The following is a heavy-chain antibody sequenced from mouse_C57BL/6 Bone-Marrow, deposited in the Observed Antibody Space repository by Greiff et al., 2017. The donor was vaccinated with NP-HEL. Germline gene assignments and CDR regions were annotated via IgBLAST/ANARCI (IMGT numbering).Heavy chain of an antibody. J-gene: IGHJ1*03. CDR2: INPNNGGT. D-gene: IGHD2-4*01. CDR1: GYTFTDYN. Sequence: VQLKQSGPELVKPGASVKIPCKASGYTFTDYNMDWVKQSHGKSLEWIGDINPNNGGTIYNQKFKGKATLTVDKSSSTAYMELRSLTSEDTAVYYCARWDDYDGPNVWGTGTTVTVSS. CDR3: ARWDDYDGPNV. V-gene: IGHV1-18*01.